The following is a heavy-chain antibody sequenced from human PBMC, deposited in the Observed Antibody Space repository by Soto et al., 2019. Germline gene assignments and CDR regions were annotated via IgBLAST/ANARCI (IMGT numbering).Heavy chain of an antibody. CDR1: GGSISSGGYS. CDR2: IYPSGST. V-gene: IGHV4-30-2*01. CDR3: ASGDTAVDD. Sequence: QLQLQESGSGLVKPSQTLSLTCAVSGGSISSGGYSWSWIRQPPGKGLEWSGDIYPSGSTYYNPSLNSPSTISVTRAKNLFSLKLSSVTAADTAVYYCASGDTAVDDWGQGTLVTVSS. J-gene: IGHJ4*02. D-gene: IGHD2-2*02.